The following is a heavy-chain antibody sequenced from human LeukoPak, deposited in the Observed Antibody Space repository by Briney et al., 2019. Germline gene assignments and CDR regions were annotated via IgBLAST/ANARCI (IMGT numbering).Heavy chain of an antibody. D-gene: IGHD6-13*01. CDR2: ISSISSII. CDR3: ARSRPGTEAGQPNFDD. V-gene: IGHV3-48*01. J-gene: IGHJ4*02. Sequence: GGSLRLSCAASGFTFSTYSMSWVRQAPGKGLKWVSYISSISSIIYYADSVKGRFTISRDNAKSSLYLQMNSLRAEDTAVYYCARSRPGTEAGQPNFDDWGQGTLVTVSS. CDR1: GFTFSTYS.